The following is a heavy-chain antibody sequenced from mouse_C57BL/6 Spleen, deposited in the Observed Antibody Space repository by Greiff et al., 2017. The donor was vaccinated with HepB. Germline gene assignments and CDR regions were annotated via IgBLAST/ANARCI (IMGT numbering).Heavy chain of an antibody. J-gene: IGHJ2*01. Sequence: EVQGVESGGGLVKPGGSLKLSCAASGFTFSSYAMSWVRQTPEKRLEWVATISDGGSYTYYPDNVKGRFTISRDNAKNNLYLQMSHLKSEDTAMYYCAREFTTVVAKGYYFDYWAKAPLSQSPQ. CDR1: GFTFSSYA. V-gene: IGHV5-4*01. CDR3: AREFTTVVAKGYYFDY. CDR2: ISDGGSYT. D-gene: IGHD1-1*01.